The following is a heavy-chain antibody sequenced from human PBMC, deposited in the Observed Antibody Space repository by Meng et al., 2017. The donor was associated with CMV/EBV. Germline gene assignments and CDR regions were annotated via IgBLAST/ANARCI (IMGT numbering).Heavy chain of an antibody. CDR1: GFTFSSYW. V-gene: IGHV3-7*01. Sequence: GGSLRLSCAASGFTFSSYWMSWVRQAPGKGLEWVANIKQDGSEKYYVDSVKGRFTISRDNAKNSLYLQMNSLRAEDTAVYYCARAPTYYYDSSGYYGLGFDCWGQGTLVTVSS. J-gene: IGHJ4*02. CDR3: ARAPTYYYDSSGYYGLGFDC. D-gene: IGHD3-22*01. CDR2: IKQDGSEK.